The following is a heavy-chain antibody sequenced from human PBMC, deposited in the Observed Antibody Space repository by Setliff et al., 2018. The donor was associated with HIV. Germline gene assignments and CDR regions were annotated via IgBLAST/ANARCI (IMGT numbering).Heavy chain of an antibody. Sequence: ASETLSLTCTVSGGSISSYYWSWIRQPPGKGLEWIGYIYYSGATNYNASLKSRLSMSVDTSKKQFSLKLRSVTAADMAVYYCARDPRERWGSTYWYFDVWGRGTPVTVSS. CDR3: ARDPRERWGSTYWYFDV. V-gene: IGHV4-59*01. CDR2: IYYSGAT. CDR1: GGSISSYY. J-gene: IGHJ2*01. D-gene: IGHD7-27*01.